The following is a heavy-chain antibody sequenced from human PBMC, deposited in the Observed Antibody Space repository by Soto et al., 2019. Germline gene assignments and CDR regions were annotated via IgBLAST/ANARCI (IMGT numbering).Heavy chain of an antibody. V-gene: IGHV1-8*01. CDR1: GYTFTSYD. D-gene: IGHD2-2*01. Sequence: ASVKVSCKASGYTFTSYDINWVRQATGQGLEWMGWMNPNSGNTGYAQKFQGRVTMTRNTSISTAYMELSSLRSEDTAVYYCARGLDCSSTSCYFAHFYYYYYMDVWGKGTTVTVSS. CDR3: ARGLDCSSTSCYFAHFYYYYYMDV. J-gene: IGHJ6*03. CDR2: MNPNSGNT.